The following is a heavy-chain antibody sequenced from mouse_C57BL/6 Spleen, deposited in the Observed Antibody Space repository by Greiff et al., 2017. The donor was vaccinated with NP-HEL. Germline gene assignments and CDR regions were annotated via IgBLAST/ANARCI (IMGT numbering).Heavy chain of an antibody. CDR3: ATYGNYWYFDV. D-gene: IGHD2-1*01. J-gene: IGHJ1*03. CDR1: GFTFSDYG. V-gene: IGHV5-17*01. Sequence: EVNVVESGGGLVKPGGSLKLSCAASGFTFSDYGMHWVRQAPEKGLEWVAYISSGSSTIYYADTVKGRFTISRDNAKNTLFLQMTSLRSEDTAMYYCATYGNYWYFDVWGTGTTVTVSS. CDR2: ISSGSSTI.